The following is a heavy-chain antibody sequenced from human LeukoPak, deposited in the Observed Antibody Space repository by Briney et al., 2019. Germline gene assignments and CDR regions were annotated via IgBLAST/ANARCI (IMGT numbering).Heavy chain of an antibody. V-gene: IGHV3-30-3*01. CDR1: GLTFSSYA. CDR3: ARDGQVTSYYYYGMDV. Sequence: PGGSLRLSCAASGLTFSSYAMHWVRQTPGKGLEWVAVISFDGSNKYYADSVKGRFTISRDNSKNTLYLQMSSLRVEDTAVYYCARDGQVTSYYYYGMDVWGQGTTVTVSS. J-gene: IGHJ6*02. CDR2: ISFDGSNK.